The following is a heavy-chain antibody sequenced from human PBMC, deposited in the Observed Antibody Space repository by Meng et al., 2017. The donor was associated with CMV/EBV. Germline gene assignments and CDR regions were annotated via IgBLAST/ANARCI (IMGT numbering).Heavy chain of an antibody. J-gene: IGHJ6*02. V-gene: IGHV3-48*04. Sequence: GGSLRLSCAASGFTFSSYSMNWVRQAPGKGLEWVSYISSSSSTIYYADSVKGRFTISRDNAKNSLYLQMNSLRAEDTAVYYCARGSLRVVPAASYYYYYGMDVWGQGTTVTVSS. CDR2: ISSSSSTI. CDR1: GFTFSSYS. D-gene: IGHD2-2*01. CDR3: ARGSLRVVPAASYYYYYGMDV.